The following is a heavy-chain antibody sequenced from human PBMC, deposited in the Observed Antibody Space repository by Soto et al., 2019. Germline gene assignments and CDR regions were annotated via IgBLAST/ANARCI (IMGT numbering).Heavy chain of an antibody. D-gene: IGHD3-10*01. CDR1: GFTFSSYA. Sequence: PGGSLRLSCAASGFTFSSYAMHWVRQAPGKGLEWVAVISYDGSNKYYADSVKGRFTISRDNSKNTLYLQMNSLRAEDTAVYYCARDNRAYGSGSYHMNHYYGMDVWGQGTTVTVSS. CDR2: ISYDGSNK. V-gene: IGHV3-30-3*01. CDR3: ARDNRAYGSGSYHMNHYYGMDV. J-gene: IGHJ6*02.